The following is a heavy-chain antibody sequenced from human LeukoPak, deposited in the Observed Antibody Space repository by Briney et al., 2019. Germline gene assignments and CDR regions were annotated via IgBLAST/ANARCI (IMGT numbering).Heavy chain of an antibody. Sequence: PGGSLRLSCVASGFTFSSYWMHWVRQAPGEGLVWVSRINSDGSTTTYADSVKGRFTISRDNSKNTLYLEVISLTAEDTAVYYCAKDDAWLRFGEWSQGTLVTVSS. CDR1: GFTFSSYW. CDR2: INSDGSTT. V-gene: IGHV3-74*01. CDR3: AKDDAWLRFGE. D-gene: IGHD3-10*01. J-gene: IGHJ4*02.